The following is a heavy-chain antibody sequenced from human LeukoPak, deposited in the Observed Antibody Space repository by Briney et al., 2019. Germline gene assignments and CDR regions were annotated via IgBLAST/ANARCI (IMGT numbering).Heavy chain of an antibody. Sequence: SETLSLTCTVSGGSISTYYWSWIRQPPGKGLEWIGSIYSSGSTNYNPSLKSRVTISVDTSKSQFSLRLSSVTAADTAVYYCARDHRGYSYGLFDSWGQGTLVTVSS. CDR2: IYSSGST. CDR1: GGSISTYY. V-gene: IGHV4-59*01. D-gene: IGHD5-18*01. J-gene: IGHJ4*02. CDR3: ARDHRGYSYGLFDS.